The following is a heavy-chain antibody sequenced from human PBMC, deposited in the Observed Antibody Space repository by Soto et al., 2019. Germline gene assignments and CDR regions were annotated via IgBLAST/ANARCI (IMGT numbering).Heavy chain of an antibody. D-gene: IGHD6-13*01. Sequence: EVQLVESGGGLVQPGQSLRLSCAASGFTLSRYAMHWVRQAPGKGLEWVSGITWNSVLIGYADSVKGRITISRDNGKNSLYLQLDSLRPEDTALYYCARRVSTSWSFEHWGQGTLVTVSS. CDR1: GFTLSRYA. J-gene: IGHJ4*02. V-gene: IGHV3-9*01. CDR3: ARRVSTSWSFEH. CDR2: ITWNSVLI.